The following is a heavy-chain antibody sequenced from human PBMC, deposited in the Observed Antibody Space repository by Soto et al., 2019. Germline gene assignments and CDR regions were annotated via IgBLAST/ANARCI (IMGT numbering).Heavy chain of an antibody. V-gene: IGHV1-46*01. CDR1: GYSFSSHY. CDR3: SRSGPDYGGNLDL. Sequence: ASVKVSCKASGYSFSSHYMHWVKQAPGQGLECLGIINSTGGSTTYADKFQGRVTMTADTDTETVYMELRRRRSEDTACYYCSRSGPDYGGNLDLWGQGTLVTVSS. J-gene: IGHJ5*02. CDR2: INSTGGST. D-gene: IGHD3-10*01.